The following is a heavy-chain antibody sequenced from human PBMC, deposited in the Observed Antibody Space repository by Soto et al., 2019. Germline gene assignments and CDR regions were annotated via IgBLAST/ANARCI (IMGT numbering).Heavy chain of an antibody. CDR3: AVSYDILTGYWYY. CDR2: ISPYNGNT. D-gene: IGHD3-9*01. Sequence: GTSVKVSCKASGYTFTSYGSSWVRQAPGQGLEWMGWISPYNGNTSYAQKFQGRVTMTRNTSISTAYMELSSLRSEDTAVYYCAVSYDILTGYWYYWGQGTLVTVSS. CDR1: GYTFTSYG. V-gene: IGHV1-8*02. J-gene: IGHJ4*02.